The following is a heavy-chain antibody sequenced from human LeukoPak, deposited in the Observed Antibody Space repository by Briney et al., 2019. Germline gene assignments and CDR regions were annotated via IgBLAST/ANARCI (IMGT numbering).Heavy chain of an antibody. J-gene: IGHJ4*02. D-gene: IGHD4-17*01. CDR3: ARGRSDYGDYGAFFAY. CDR2: INHSGST. CDR1: GGSFSVYY. Sequence: SETLSLTCAVYGGSFSVYYWSWIRQPPGKGLEWIGEINHSGSTNYNPSLKSRVTISVDTSRNQFSLRLSSVTAADTAVYYCARGRSDYGDYGAFFAYWGQGTLVTVSS. V-gene: IGHV4-34*01.